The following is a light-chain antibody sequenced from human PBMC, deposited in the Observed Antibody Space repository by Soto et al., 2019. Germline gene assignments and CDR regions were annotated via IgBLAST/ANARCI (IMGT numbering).Light chain of an antibody. V-gene: IGKV3-20*01. CDR1: QSLSRTY. CDR3: QQYDASPIT. Sequence: EILLTQSPGTLSLSPGARATLSCRSSQSLSRTYLAWYQQKPGQAPRLLISGVSKRAAGIPDRFSAGGSDTDFTLTISRVEPEDFALYFCQQYDASPITFGQGTRVDIK. CDR2: GVS. J-gene: IGKJ5*01.